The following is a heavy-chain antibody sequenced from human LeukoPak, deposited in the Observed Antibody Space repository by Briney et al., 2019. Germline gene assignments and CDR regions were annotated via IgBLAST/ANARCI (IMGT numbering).Heavy chain of an antibody. CDR2: MNPNSGNT. D-gene: IGHD2-2*01. V-gene: IGHV1-8*01. CDR1: GYTFTSYD. J-gene: IGHJ4*02. CDR3: ARPYCSSTSCSDY. Sequence: ASVKVSCKASGYTFTSYDINWVRQATGQGLEWMGWMNPNSGNTGYAQKFQGRVTMTRNTSISTAYMELSSLRSEDTAVYYCARPYCSSTSCSDYWGQGTLVTVSS.